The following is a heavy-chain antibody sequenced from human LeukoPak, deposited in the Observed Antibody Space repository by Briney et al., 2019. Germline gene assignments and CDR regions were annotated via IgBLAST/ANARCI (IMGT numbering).Heavy chain of an antibody. D-gene: IGHD3-22*01. CDR1: GGTFSSYA. Sequence: ASVKVSCKASGGTFSSYAISWVRQAPGQGLEWMGGIIPIFGTANHAQKFQGRVTITADESTSTAYMELSSLRSEDTAVYYCARNYYDSSGYYRPFDYWGQGTLVTVSS. CDR2: IIPIFGTA. CDR3: ARNYYDSSGYYRPFDY. J-gene: IGHJ4*02. V-gene: IGHV1-69*13.